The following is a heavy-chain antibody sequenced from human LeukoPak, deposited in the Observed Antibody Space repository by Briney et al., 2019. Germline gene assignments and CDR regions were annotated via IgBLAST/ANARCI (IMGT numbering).Heavy chain of an antibody. CDR3: ARENYDGYAGALDY. CDR1: GFNFRSTY. Sequence: GGSLRLSCAASGFNFRSTYMSWVRQAPGKGLEWGSVIYSGGSTDYADSVTGRFTISRDNSKNTVYLQMNSLRAEDTAVYYCARENYDGYAGALDYWGQGTLVTVSS. V-gene: IGHV3-53*01. D-gene: IGHD4-23*01. CDR2: IYSGGST. J-gene: IGHJ4*02.